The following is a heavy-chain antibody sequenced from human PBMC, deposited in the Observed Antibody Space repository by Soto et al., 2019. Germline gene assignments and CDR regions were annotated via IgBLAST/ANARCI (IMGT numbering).Heavy chain of an antibody. V-gene: IGHV3-23*01. CDR3: AKANSKGIVASWDDY. CDR2: ISGSGGST. Sequence: GGSLRLSCAASGFTFSSYAMSWVRQAPGKGLEWVSAISGSGGSTYYADSVKGRFTISRDNSKNTLYLQMNSLRAEDTAVYYCAKANSKGIVASWDDYWGQGTLVTVSS. D-gene: IGHD5-12*01. CDR1: GFTFSSYA. J-gene: IGHJ4*02.